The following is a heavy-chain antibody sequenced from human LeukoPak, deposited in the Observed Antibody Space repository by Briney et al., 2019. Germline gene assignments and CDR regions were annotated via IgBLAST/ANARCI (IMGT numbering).Heavy chain of an antibody. J-gene: IGHJ4*02. CDR1: GFTFSSYE. Sequence: PGGSLRLSCAASGFTFSSYEMNWVRQAPGKGLEWVSYISSSGSTIYYADSVKGRFTISRDNAKNSLYLQMNSLRAEDTAVYYCASLTGYGEYFDYWGQGTLVTVSS. CDR3: ASLTGYGEYFDY. V-gene: IGHV3-48*03. CDR2: ISSSGSTI. D-gene: IGHD4/OR15-4a*01.